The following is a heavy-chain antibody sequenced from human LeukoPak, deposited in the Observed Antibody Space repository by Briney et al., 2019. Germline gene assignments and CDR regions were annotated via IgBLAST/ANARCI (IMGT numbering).Heavy chain of an antibody. Sequence: PGGSLRLSCEGSGFTYNDYAMHWVRQVPGKCPEWVSVISSSRDGSKIFYADSVMGRFTISRDNSKNSLYLQMSSVRIEDSALYFCFKGRRPDTHYCLFDLWGQGTLVTVSP. J-gene: IGHJ4*02. D-gene: IGHD2-15*01. V-gene: IGHV3-43*02. CDR1: GFTYNDYA. CDR2: ISSSRDGSKI. CDR3: FKGRRPDTHYCLFDL.